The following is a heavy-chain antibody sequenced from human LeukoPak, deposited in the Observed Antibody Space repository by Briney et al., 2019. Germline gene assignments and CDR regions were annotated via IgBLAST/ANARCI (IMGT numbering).Heavy chain of an antibody. V-gene: IGHV4-39*01. CDR3: ARLTHSTFDY. CDR2: IYYSGST. J-gene: IGHJ4*02. CDR1: GGSISSSSYY. Sequence: SETLSLTCTVSGGSISSSSYYWGWIRQPPGKGLEWIGSIYYSGSTYYNPSLKSRVTISVDTSKNQFSLKLSSVTAADTAVCYCARLTHSTFDYWGQGTLVTVSS. D-gene: IGHD2/OR15-2a*01.